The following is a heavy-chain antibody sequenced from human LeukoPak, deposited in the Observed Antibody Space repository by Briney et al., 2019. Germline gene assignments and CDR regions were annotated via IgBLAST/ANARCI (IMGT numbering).Heavy chain of an antibody. CDR2: MNPNSGNT. D-gene: IGHD6-6*01. CDR1: GYTFTGYY. J-gene: IGHJ4*02. Sequence: ASVKVSCKASGYTFTGYYMHWVRQATGQGLEWMGWMNPNSGNTGYAQKFQGRVTITRNTSISTAYMELSSLRSEDTAVYYCARQGRSSSGGFDYWGQGTLVTVSS. V-gene: IGHV1-8*03. CDR3: ARQGRSSSGGFDY.